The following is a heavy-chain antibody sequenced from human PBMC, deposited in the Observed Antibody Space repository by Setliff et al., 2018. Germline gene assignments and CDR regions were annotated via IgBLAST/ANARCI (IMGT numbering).Heavy chain of an antibody. D-gene: IGHD3-16*02. V-gene: IGHV3-73*01. J-gene: IGHJ5*02. CDR1: GFTFSGSA. CDR3: ARDNVILDDSRGIFYPWFDP. CDR2: IRSKTSGFAT. Sequence: GSLRLSCAASGFTFSGSAMHWVRQASGKGLEWVGRIRSKTSGFATAYSASVTGRFTISRDNAKSTLYLQMNSLRGEDTAVYYCARDNVILDDSRGIFYPWFDPWGQGTLVTVSS.